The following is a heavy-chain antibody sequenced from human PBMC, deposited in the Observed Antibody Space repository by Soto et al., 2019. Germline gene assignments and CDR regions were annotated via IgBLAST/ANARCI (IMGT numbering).Heavy chain of an antibody. J-gene: IGHJ4*02. CDR1: GFSFSNYW. CDR3: ARDATFCLDC. D-gene: IGHD3-16*01. CDR2: INRDGGER. Sequence: GGSLRLSCAASGFSFSNYWMAWVRQAPGKGLEWVANINRDGGERYHADSVRGRFTIFRDNSENSLYLQMNRLRAGDTAVYYCARDATFCLDCWGRGTLVTVSS. V-gene: IGHV3-7*03.